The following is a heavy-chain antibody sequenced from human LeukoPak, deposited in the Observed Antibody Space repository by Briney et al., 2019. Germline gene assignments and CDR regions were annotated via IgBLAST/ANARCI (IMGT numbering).Heavy chain of an antibody. Sequence: SETLSLTCTVSGGSISSSSYYWGWVRQPPGKGLEWIGSIYYSGSTYYNPSLKSRVTISVDTSKNQFSLKLSSVTAADTAVYYCARSPRAARPPFALLGFDYWGQGTLVTVSS. V-gene: IGHV4-39*07. J-gene: IGHJ4*02. CDR1: GGSISSSSYY. CDR3: ARSPRAARPPFALLGFDY. CDR2: IYYSGST. D-gene: IGHD6-6*01.